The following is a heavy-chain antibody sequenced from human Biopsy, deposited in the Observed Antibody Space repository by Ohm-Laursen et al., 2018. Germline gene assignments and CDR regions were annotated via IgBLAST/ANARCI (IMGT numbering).Heavy chain of an antibody. V-gene: IGHV4-59*08. D-gene: IGHD3/OR15-3a*01. CDR2: RFHSGSP. Sequence: TLSLTCTVSGDSISSYYWSWIRQTPGERLEWIGYRFHSGSPMYNPSLKSRVTISVDTSKSQFSLTLPSVTAADTAVYYCVRLNRRGNIIFFDYWGQGNLVTVSS. J-gene: IGHJ4*02. CDR1: GDSISSYY. CDR3: VRLNRRGNIIFFDY.